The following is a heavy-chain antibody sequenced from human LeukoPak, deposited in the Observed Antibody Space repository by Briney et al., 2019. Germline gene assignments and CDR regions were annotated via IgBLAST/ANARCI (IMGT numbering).Heavy chain of an antibody. CDR2: IYYSGST. D-gene: IGHD3-22*01. CDR1: GGSVSSGSYY. V-gene: IGHV4-61*01. Sequence: SETLSLTCTVSGGSVSSGSYYWSWIRQPPGKGLEWIGYIYYSGSTNYYPSLKSRVTISVDTSKNQFSLTLTSVTAADTAVYYCARVWLPLGYYFDYWGQGTLVTVSS. J-gene: IGHJ4*02. CDR3: ARVWLPLGYYFDY.